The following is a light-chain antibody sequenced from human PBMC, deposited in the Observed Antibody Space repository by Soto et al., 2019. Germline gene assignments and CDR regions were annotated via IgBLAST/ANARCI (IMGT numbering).Light chain of an antibody. V-gene: IGKV1-5*03. CDR1: QSINRW. CDR2: KVS. Sequence: DIQMTQSPSTLSASVGDRVTITCRASQSINRWLAWYQLKPGKAPKLVISKVSNLQSGVPSRFSGSGSGTEFTLTISSLQXXXXAXXXXXXYNTASTFGQGTKLEIK. CDR3: XXYNTAST. J-gene: IGKJ2*01.